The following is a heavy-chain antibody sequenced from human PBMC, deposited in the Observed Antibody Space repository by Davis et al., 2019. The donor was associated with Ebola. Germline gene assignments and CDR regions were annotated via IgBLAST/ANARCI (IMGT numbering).Heavy chain of an antibody. D-gene: IGHD3-22*01. CDR1: GYTFTGYY. J-gene: IGHJ6*02. Sequence: ASVKVSCKASGYTFTGYYMHWVRQAPGQGLEWMGWINPNSGGTNYAQKFQGRVTMTRDTSISTAYMELSRLRSDDTAVYYCARAPPMDGQLMIVVVITHYYGMDVWGQGTTVTVSS. V-gene: IGHV1-2*02. CDR3: ARAPPMDGQLMIVVVITHYYGMDV. CDR2: INPNSGGT.